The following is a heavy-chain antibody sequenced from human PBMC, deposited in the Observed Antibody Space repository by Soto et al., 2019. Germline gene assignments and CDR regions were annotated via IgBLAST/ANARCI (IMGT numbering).Heavy chain of an antibody. CDR2: LSGSGVST. CDR3: AKAGSRIQGYGMAV. J-gene: IGHJ6*02. Sequence: GGSLRLSCAASGFIFSSYAMSWVRQAPGKGLEWVSGLSGSGVSTYYADSVKGRFNISRDNSKNTLYLQMNSLRAEDTAVYYCAKAGSRIQGYGMAVWGQGTTVTVSS. V-gene: IGHV3-23*01. CDR1: GFIFSSYA. D-gene: IGHD5-18*01.